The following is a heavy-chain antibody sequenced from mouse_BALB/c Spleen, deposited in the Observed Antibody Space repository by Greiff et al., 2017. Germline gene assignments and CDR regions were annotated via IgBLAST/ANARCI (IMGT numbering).Heavy chain of an antibody. CDR3: ARDLDYEYYFDY. J-gene: IGHJ2*01. CDR2: INSNGGST. Sequence: DAQLVESGAGLVQPGGSLKLSCAASGFTFSSYGMSWVRQTPDKRLELVATINSNGGSTYYPDSVKGRFTISRDNAKNTLYLQMSSLKSEDTAMYYCARDLDYEYYFDYWGQGTTLTVSS. CDR1: GFTFSSYG. D-gene: IGHD2-4*01. V-gene: IGHV5-6-3*01.